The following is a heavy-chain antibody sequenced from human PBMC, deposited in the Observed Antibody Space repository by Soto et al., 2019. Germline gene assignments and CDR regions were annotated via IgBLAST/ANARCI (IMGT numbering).Heavy chain of an antibody. CDR3: ARTYCGGDCYPTPRYYGMDV. Sequence: GGSLRLSCAASRFTFTDYYMSWIRQAPGKGLEWVSYISSSGSYTNYADSVKGRFTISRDNAKNSLYLQMNSLRAEDTAVYYCARTYCGGDCYPTPRYYGMDVWGQGTTVTVSS. J-gene: IGHJ6*02. D-gene: IGHD2-21*02. V-gene: IGHV3-11*06. CDR1: RFTFTDYY. CDR2: ISSSGSYT.